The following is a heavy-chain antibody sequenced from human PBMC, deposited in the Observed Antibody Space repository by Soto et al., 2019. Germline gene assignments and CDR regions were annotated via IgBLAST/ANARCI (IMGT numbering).Heavy chain of an antibody. Sequence: QITLKESGPPLVKPTQTLTLTCTFSGFSVSTSGVGVGWIGQPPGKALEWLALIYWDDDKRYSPSLKSRLTITKDTTKNQVVLTMTNMDPVDTATYYCDQRMGVIDYWGQGTLVTVSS. CDR1: GFSVSTSGVG. V-gene: IGHV2-5*02. J-gene: IGHJ4*02. CDR3: DQRMGVIDY. CDR2: IYWDDDK. D-gene: IGHD3-16*01.